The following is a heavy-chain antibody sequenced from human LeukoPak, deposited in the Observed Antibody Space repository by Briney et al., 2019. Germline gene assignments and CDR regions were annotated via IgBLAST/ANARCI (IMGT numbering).Heavy chain of an antibody. CDR3: ARGQSDSSGLDWFDP. D-gene: IGHD6-19*01. J-gene: IGHJ5*02. V-gene: IGHV3-48*04. CDR2: ISSSGSTI. CDR1: GFTFTNYG. Sequence: PGGSLRLSCAASGFTFTNYGMTWVRQAPGKGLEWVPYISSSGSTIYYADSVKGRFTISRDNAKNSLYLQMNSLRAEDTAVYYCARGQSDSSGLDWFDPWGQGTLVTVSS.